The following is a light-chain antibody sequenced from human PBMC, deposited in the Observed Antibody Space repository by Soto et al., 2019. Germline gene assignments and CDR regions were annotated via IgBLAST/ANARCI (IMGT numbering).Light chain of an antibody. CDR1: QSVIRY. Sequence: IMMTQSPATLSLSPGERATLSCRAGQSVIRYLAWYQQRPGQAPRLLIYDASYRATGIPARFSGSGSGTDFSLPISSLQHEDVAVYDGQQRANWPLTFGGGTKVDIK. CDR2: DAS. J-gene: IGKJ4*01. CDR3: QQRANWPLT. V-gene: IGKV3-11*01.